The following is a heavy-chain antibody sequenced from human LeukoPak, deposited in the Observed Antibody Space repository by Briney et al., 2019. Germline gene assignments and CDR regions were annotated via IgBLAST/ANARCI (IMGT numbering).Heavy chain of an antibody. CDR3: AKDIAYSSGFHAFDI. V-gene: IGHV3-23*01. CDR1: GFTFTSYA. J-gene: IGHJ3*02. CDR2: ISGSGGST. Sequence: GGSLRLSCAASGFTFTSYAMSWVRQAPGKGLEWVSAISGSGGSTYYADSVKGRFTNSRDNSKNTLYLQMNSLRAEDTAVYYCAKDIAYSSGFHAFDIWGQGTMVTVSS. D-gene: IGHD6-19*01.